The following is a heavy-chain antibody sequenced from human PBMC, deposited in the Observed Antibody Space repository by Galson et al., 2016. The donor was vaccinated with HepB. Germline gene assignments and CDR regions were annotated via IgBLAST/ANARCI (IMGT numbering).Heavy chain of an antibody. CDR1: GGSFSGFY. J-gene: IGHJ5*02. V-gene: IGHV4-34*01. CDR3: ARSPSARPLRWFDP. D-gene: IGHD6-6*01. CDR2: INHSGVT. Sequence: ETLSLTCAVSGGSFSGFYWCWIRQHPGKGLEWIGEINHSGVTDYNPSLKSRVTMSVDTSKNQLSLKLNSVTAADTAVYYCARSPSARPLRWFDPWGQGTLVTVSS.